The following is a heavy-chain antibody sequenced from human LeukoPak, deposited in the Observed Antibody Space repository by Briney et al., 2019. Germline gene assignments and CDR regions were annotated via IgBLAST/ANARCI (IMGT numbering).Heavy chain of an antibody. D-gene: IGHD3-22*01. CDR3: ARDYPGGYYDTSGFYYEGRDDAFDI. J-gene: IGHJ3*02. CDR1: GGSFSGYY. V-gene: IGHV4-34*01. CDR2: IYYSGST. Sequence: SETLSLTCAVYGGSFSGYYWGWIRQPPGKGLEGIGSIYYSGSTYYNPSLKSRVTISVDTSKNQFSLKLSSVTAADTALYYCARDYPGGYYDTSGFYYEGRDDAFDIWGQGTMVTVSS.